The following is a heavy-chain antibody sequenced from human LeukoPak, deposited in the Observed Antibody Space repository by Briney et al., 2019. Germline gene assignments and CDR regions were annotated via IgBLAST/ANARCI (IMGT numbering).Heavy chain of an antibody. CDR2: TYYRSKRYN. CDR1: GDSLSSNIAA. CDR3: ASSSSHYYYGMDV. J-gene: IGHJ6*04. V-gene: IGHV6-1*01. D-gene: IGHD6-13*01. Sequence: PSQTLSLTCAISGDSLSSNIAAWNWIRQSPSRGLEWLGRTYYRSKRYNDYAVSVKSRITINPYTSKNQFSLQLNSVTPEDTAVYYCASSSSHYYYGMDVWGKGTTVTVSS.